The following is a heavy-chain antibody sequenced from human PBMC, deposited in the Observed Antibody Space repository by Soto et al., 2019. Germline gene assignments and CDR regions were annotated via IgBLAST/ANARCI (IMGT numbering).Heavy chain of an antibody. CDR1: GFTFSSYG. CDR3: ARDYGDGDTNGFGAFDI. Sequence: QVQLVESGGGVVQPGRSLRLSCAASGFTFSSYGMHWVRQAPGKGLEWVAVIWYDGSNKYYADSVKGRFTISRDNSKNTLYLQMNSLRAEDTAVYYCARDYGDGDTNGFGAFDIWGQGTMVTVSS. D-gene: IGHD4-17*01. V-gene: IGHV3-33*01. J-gene: IGHJ3*02. CDR2: IWYDGSNK.